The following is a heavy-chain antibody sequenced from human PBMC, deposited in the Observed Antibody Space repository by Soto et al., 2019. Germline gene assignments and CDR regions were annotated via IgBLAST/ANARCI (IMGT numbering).Heavy chain of an antibody. V-gene: IGHV3-23*01. D-gene: IGHD3-3*01. CDR3: AKVDYDFWSGYYTGFDY. J-gene: IGHJ4*02. Sequence: PGGSLRLSCAASGFTFSSYAMSWVRQAPGKGLEWVSAISGSGGSTYYADSVKGRFTISRDNSKNTLYLQMNSLRAEDTAVYYCAKVDYDFWSGYYTGFDYWCQGTLVTSPQ. CDR2: ISGSGGST. CDR1: GFTFSSYA.